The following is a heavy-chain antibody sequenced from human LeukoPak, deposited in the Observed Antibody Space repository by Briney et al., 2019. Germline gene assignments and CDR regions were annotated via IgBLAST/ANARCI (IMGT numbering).Heavy chain of an antibody. CDR1: GFTFSSYW. CDR2: INSDGSST. CDR3: ARGLRYCIDGVCQNWFDP. Sequence: GGSLRLSCAASGFTFSSYWMHWVRQAPGKGLVWVSRINSDGSSTSYADSVKGRFTISRGNAKNTLYLQMNSLRAEDTAVYYCARGLRYCIDGVCQNWFDPWGQGTLVTVSS. V-gene: IGHV3-74*01. D-gene: IGHD2-8*01. J-gene: IGHJ5*02.